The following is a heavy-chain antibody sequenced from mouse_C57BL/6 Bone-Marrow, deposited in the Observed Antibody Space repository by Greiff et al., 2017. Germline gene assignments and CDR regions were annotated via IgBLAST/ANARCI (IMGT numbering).Heavy chain of an antibody. CDR3: ARPAGMDY. Sequence: VQLQQPGAELVRPGTSVKLSCKASGYTFTSYWMHWVKQRPGQGLEWIGVIDPSDSYTNYNQKFKGKATLTVDTSSSTAYMQLSSLTSEDSAVYYCARPAGMDYWGQGTSVTVSS. CDR2: IDPSDSYT. CDR1: GYTFTSYW. J-gene: IGHJ4*01. V-gene: IGHV1-59*01.